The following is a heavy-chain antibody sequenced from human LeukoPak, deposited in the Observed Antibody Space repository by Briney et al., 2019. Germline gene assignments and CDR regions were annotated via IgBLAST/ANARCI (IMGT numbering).Heavy chain of an antibody. V-gene: IGHV3-23*01. CDR3: VKEGFCTTGNCVSRFES. CDR2: IDSGATT. Sequence: GGSLRLSCAASGFIFSTNHMSWVRQAPGQGLEWVSAIDSGATTFYADSVKGRFTISRDNSKNTLYLEMNSLRPEDTAVYYCVKEGFCTTGNCVSRFESWGQGTLVTVSS. D-gene: IGHD3/OR15-3a*01. J-gene: IGHJ5*01. CDR1: GFIFSTNH.